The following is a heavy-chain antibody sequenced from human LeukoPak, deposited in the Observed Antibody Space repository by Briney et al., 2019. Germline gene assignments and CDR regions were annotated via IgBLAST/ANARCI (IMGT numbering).Heavy chain of an antibody. J-gene: IGHJ4*02. D-gene: IGHD1-26*01. CDR2: IYSGRST. Sequence: QTGGSLRLSCAASGLTVSSNDMSWVRQAPGKGLEWVSLIYSGRSTYYADSVKGRFIISRDNSKNTLYLQMNSPRAEDTAVYYCARYSGTFSNSYFDCWGQGTLVTVSS. CDR1: GLTVSSND. CDR3: ARYSGTFSNSYFDC. V-gene: IGHV3-66*01.